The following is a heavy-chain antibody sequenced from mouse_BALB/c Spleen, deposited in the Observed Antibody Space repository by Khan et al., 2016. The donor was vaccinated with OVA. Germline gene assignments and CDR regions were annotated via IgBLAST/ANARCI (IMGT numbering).Heavy chain of an antibody. CDR3: VNHGSSSAWFTY. Sequence: VQLQESGAELAKPGASVKMSCKASGYTFTSYWMHWVKQRPGQGLEWIGYINPSTDYTEYNQKLKDKATLTADKSSSTAYMQLTSLTSEDSAVXYCVNHGSSSAWFTYWGQGTLVTVSA. V-gene: IGHV1-7*01. CDR1: GYTFTSYW. D-gene: IGHD1-1*01. J-gene: IGHJ3*01. CDR2: INPSTDYT.